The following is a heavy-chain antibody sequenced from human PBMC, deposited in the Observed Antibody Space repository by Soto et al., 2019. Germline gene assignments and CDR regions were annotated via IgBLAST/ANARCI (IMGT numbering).Heavy chain of an antibody. D-gene: IGHD2-8*01. CDR1: GGSFSGCY. CDR2: INHSGST. CDR3: ARAPDCTNGVCPPPPDSDY. J-gene: IGHJ4*02. Sequence: PSETLALTCAVYGGSFSGCYWSWIRQPPGKGLEWIGEINHSGSTNYNPSLKSRVTISVDTSKNQFSLKLSSVTAADTAVYYCARAPDCTNGVCPPPPDSDYWGQGTLVTVSS. V-gene: IGHV4-34*01.